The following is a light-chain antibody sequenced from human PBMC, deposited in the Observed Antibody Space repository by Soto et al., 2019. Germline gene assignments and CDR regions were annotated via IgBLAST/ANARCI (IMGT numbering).Light chain of an antibody. CDR2: MAS. J-gene: IGKJ4*01. CDR3: QQSYSTLALT. Sequence: DIQMTQSPFSLSASVGDRVTITCRASQSISNYLNWYQQKSGKAPNLLIYMASSLQSGVPSRFSGSGSGTDFTLTIGSLQPEDFATYYFQQSYSTLALTFGGGTKVDIK. V-gene: IGKV1-39*01. CDR1: QSISNY.